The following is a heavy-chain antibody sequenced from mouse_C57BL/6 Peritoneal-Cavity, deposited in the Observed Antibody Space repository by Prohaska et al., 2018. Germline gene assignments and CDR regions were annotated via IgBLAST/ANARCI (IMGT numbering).Heavy chain of an antibody. D-gene: IGHD2-4*01. J-gene: IGHJ3*01. Sequence: QVQLQQSGPELVKPGASVKISCKASGYTFTDYYINWVKQRPGQGLEWIGCIFPGSGSTYYNEKFKGKATLTVDKSSSTAYMLLSSLTSEDSAVYICARDYDYAGTWFAYWGQGTLVTVSA. CDR3: ARDYDYAGTWFAY. V-gene: IGHV1-75*01. CDR1: GYTFTDYY. CDR2: IFPGSGST.